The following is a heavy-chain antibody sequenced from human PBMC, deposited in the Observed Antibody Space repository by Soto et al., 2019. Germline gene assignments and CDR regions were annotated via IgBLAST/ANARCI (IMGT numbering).Heavy chain of an antibody. CDR1: GFASRHNY. CDR3: ARDSKEPGYGMDV. D-gene: IGHD2-2*01. Sequence: GGSLRLSCTVSGFASRHNYLTWIRQAPGKGLEWLSYISTSGSPAYYADSVKGRFTISTDNAKKSLYLQMDSLRAEDTGVYYCARDSKEPGYGMDVWGQGTTVTVSS. CDR2: ISTSGSPA. J-gene: IGHJ6*02. V-gene: IGHV3-11*01.